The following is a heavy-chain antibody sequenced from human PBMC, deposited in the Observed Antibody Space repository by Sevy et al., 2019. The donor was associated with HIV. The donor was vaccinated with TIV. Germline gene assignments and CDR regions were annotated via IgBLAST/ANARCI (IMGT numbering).Heavy chain of an antibody. V-gene: IGHV3-53*01. CDR1: GFSVSSNY. J-gene: IGHJ6*02. CDR3: AREDIVLGEDNYYGIDV. Sequence: GGSLRLSCAASGFSVSSNYMSWVRQAPGKGPEWVSVIHGGGKISYADSVQGRFTISRDNSKNTLYLQMNSLRGEDTAVYYCAREDIVLGEDNYYGIDVWGQGTTVTVSS. CDR2: IHGGGKI. D-gene: IGHD2-15*01.